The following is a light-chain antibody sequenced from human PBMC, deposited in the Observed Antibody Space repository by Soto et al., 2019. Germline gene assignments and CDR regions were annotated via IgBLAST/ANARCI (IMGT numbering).Light chain of an antibody. CDR1: QGISSY. J-gene: IGKJ3*01. CDR2: AAS. V-gene: IGKV1-8*01. Sequence: AIRMTQSPSSFSASPGDRVTITCRASQGISSYLAWYQQKPGKAPKLLIFAASTLQSGVPSRFSGSGSGTDFTLTIRCLQSEDFATYYCQQYYSYPLTFGPGTKVDI. CDR3: QQYYSYPLT.